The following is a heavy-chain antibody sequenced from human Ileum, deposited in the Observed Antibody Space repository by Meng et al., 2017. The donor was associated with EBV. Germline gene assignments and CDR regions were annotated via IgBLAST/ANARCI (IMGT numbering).Heavy chain of an antibody. Sequence: QVYLQQGGAGPLKPSDTLSLACAVYGWSLSGYYWSWIRQSPGKGLEWIGEINHGGSLNYNPSIKRRVTISIDTSKSHLSLRLTSVTAADTALYYCARGRTDYDWGSYPFNNHFDPWGKGALFNVSS. CDR1: GWSLSGYY. CDR3: ARGRTDYDWGSYPFNNHFDP. D-gene: IGHD3-16*02. CDR2: INHGGSL. J-gene: IGHJ5*02. V-gene: IGHV4-34*02.